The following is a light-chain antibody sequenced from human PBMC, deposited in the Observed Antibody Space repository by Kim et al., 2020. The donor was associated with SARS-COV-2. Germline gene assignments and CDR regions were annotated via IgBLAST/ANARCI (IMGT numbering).Light chain of an antibody. CDR3: SSFAASNNVYV. J-gene: IGLJ1*01. CDR1: SNDVGGYNY. Sequence: QSVLTQPPSASGSPGQSVTISCTGTSNDVGGYNYVSWYQQHPGKAPKVMIYEVTKRPSGVPDRFSGSKSGNTASLTVSGLQAEDEADYYCSSFAASNNVYVFGTGTKVTVL. CDR2: EVT. V-gene: IGLV2-8*01.